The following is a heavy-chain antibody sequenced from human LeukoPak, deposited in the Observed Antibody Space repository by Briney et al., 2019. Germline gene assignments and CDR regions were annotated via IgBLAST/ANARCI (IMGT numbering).Heavy chain of an antibody. CDR3: ARGRGQQLVPFDY. J-gene: IGHJ4*02. D-gene: IGHD6-13*01. CDR2: IYYSGST. CDR1: GGSISSYY. V-gene: IGHV4-59*01. Sequence: PSETLSLTCTVSGGSISSYYWSWIRQPPGKGLEWIGYIYYSGSTNYNPSLKSRVTISVDTSKSQFSLKLSSVTAADTAVYYCARGRGQQLVPFDYWGQGTLVTVSS.